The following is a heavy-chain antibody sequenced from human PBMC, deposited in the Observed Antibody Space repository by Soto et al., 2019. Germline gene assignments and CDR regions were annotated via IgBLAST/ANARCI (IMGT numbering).Heavy chain of an antibody. Sequence: GASVKVSCKASGYTFTSYAVHWVRQAPGQGLEWMGWINVGNGYTKYSQRFQARVTITRDTSANTAYMELSSLRSEDTAMYYCARGSIAVAGSNDSDVWGQGTTVTVSS. CDR1: GYTFTSYA. V-gene: IGHV1-3*01. J-gene: IGHJ6*02. CDR2: INVGNGYT. D-gene: IGHD6-19*01. CDR3: ARGSIAVAGSNDSDV.